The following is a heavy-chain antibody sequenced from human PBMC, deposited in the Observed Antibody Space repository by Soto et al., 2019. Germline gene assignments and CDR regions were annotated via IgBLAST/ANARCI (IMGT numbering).Heavy chain of an antibody. CDR3: ARHSSTAYSSSSRPAYYYYGMDV. CDR1: GFTFSSYE. D-gene: IGHD6-6*01. V-gene: IGHV3-48*03. J-gene: IGHJ6*02. Sequence: GGSLRLSCAASGFTFSSYEMNWVRQAPGKGLEWVSYISSSGSTIYYADSVKGRFTISRDNAKNSLYLQMNSLRAEDTAVYYCARHSSTAYSSSSRPAYYYYGMDVWGQGTTVTVSS. CDR2: ISSSGSTI.